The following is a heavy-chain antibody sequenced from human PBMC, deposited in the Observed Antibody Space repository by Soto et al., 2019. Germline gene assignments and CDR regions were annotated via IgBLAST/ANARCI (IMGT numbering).Heavy chain of an antibody. J-gene: IGHJ4*02. CDR3: AAVWDLAVRVYFDY. D-gene: IGHD3-16*01. Sequence: GASVKVSCKASGFTFTSSAVQWVRQARGQRLEWIGWIVVGSGNTNYAQKFQERVTITRDMSTSTAYMELSSLRSEDTAVYYCAAVWDLAVRVYFDYWGQGTLVTVSS. CDR1: GFTFTSSA. V-gene: IGHV1-58*01. CDR2: IVVGSGNT.